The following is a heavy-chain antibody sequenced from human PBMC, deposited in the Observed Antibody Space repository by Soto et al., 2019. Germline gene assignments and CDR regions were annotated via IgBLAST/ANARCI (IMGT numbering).Heavy chain of an antibody. J-gene: IGHJ4*02. CDR2: ISYDGSNK. Sequence: GGSLRLSCAASGFTFSSYGMHWVRQAPGKGPEWVAVISYDGSNKYYADSVKGRFTISRDNSKNTLYLQMNSLRAEDTAVYYCAKEYYGDYYFDYWGQGTLVTVSS. D-gene: IGHD4-17*01. CDR1: GFTFSSYG. CDR3: AKEYYGDYYFDY. V-gene: IGHV3-30*18.